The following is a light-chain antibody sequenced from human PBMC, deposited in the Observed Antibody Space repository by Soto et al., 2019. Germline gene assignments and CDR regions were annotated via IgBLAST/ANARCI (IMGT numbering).Light chain of an antibody. CDR1: SGHSSYA. V-gene: IGLV4-69*01. CDR3: QTWGTGIWV. J-gene: IGLJ3*02. CDR2: LNSDGSH. Sequence: QSVLTQSPSASASLGASVKLTCTLSSGHSSYAIAWHQQQPEKGPRYLMKLNSDGSHSKGDGIPDRFSGSSSGAERYLTISSLQSKDEADYYCQTWGTGIWVFGGGTKLTV.